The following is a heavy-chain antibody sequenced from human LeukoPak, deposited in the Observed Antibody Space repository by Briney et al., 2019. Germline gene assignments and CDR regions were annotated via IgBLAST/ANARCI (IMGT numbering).Heavy chain of an antibody. CDR3: ARQLRLGELSPPAGMDV. D-gene: IGHD3-16*02. V-gene: IGHV4-39*07. J-gene: IGHJ6*02. CDR1: GGSISSSSYY. CDR2: IYYSGST. Sequence: SETLSLTCTVSGGSISSSSYYWGWLRQPPGKGLEWIGSIYYSGSTYYNPSLKSRVTISVDTSKNQFSLKLSSVTAADTAVYYCARQLRLGELSPPAGMDVWGQGTTVTVSS.